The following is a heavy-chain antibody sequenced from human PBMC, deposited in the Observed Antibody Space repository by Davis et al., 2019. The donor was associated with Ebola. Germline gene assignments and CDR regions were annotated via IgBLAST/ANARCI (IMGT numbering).Heavy chain of an antibody. J-gene: IGHJ4*02. CDR1: GFTFSSYA. CDR2: ISLDGSSK. CDR3: ARERHLMEGLPTATPDY. V-gene: IGHV3-30*04. Sequence: GESLKISCVASGFTFSSYAIHWVRRAPGKGLEWVTVISLDGSSKLYADSVKGRFTVSKDNFKNTVYLHMTSLRPEDTAVYHCARERHLMEGLPTATPDYWGQGTLVTVSS. D-gene: IGHD3-16*01.